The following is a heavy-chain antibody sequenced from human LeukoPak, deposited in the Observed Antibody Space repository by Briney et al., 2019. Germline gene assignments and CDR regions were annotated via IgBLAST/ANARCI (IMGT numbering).Heavy chain of an antibody. CDR3: ARSDIWGSYRFLDY. CDR2: IYTSGST. D-gene: IGHD3-16*02. Sequence: SETLSLTCTVSGGSISSYYWSWIRQPAGKGLEWIGRIYTSGSTNYNPSLKSRVTMSVDTSKNQFSLKLSSVTAADTAVYYCARSDIWGSYRFLDYWGQGILVTVSS. CDR1: GGSISSYY. J-gene: IGHJ4*01. V-gene: IGHV4-4*07.